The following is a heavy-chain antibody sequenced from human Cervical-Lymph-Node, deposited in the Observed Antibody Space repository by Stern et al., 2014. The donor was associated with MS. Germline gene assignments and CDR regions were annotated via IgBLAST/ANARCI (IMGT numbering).Heavy chain of an antibody. CDR3: ARDRPRTVTTTRPFDY. J-gene: IGHJ4*02. CDR2: ISAYNGNT. Sequence: VQLVESGAEVKKPGASVKVSCKASGYTFTSYGISWVRQAPGQGLEWMGWISAYNGNTNYAQKLQGRVTMTTDTSTSTAYMELRSLRSDDTAVYYCARDRPRTVTTTRPFDYWGQGTLVTVSS. V-gene: IGHV1-18*01. D-gene: IGHD4-17*01. CDR1: GYTFTSYG.